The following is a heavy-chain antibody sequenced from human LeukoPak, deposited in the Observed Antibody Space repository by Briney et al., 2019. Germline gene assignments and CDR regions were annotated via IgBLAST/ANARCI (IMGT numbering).Heavy chain of an antibody. Sequence: QTLSLTCAISGDSVSSNSVAWNWIRQSPSRGLEWLGRTFYRSKWYNDYAVSVKSRITINPDTSKNQFSLQLSSVTPEDTAVYYCARGKYSAFDIWGQGTVVTVSS. D-gene: IGHD2/OR15-2a*01. CDR1: GDSVSSNSVA. J-gene: IGHJ3*02. CDR3: ARGKYSAFDI. V-gene: IGHV6-1*01. CDR2: TFYRSKWYN.